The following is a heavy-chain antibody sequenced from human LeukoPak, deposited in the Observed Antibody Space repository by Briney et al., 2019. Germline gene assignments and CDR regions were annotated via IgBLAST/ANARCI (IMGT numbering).Heavy chain of an antibody. CDR1: GGTTSA. J-gene: IGHJ6*03. CDR3: ARGRLQLLLGADFFYYMDV. CDR2: ILPSVGTA. Sequence: ASVKLSCTASGGTTSAIGWVRQAPGQGLERVGGILPSVGTAHSSHKFQGRVTITADKSTCTAYMEMSSLTSEDTAVYYCARGRLQLLLGADFFYYMDVWGKGTTVTVSS. V-gene: IGHV1-69*06. D-gene: IGHD5-18*01.